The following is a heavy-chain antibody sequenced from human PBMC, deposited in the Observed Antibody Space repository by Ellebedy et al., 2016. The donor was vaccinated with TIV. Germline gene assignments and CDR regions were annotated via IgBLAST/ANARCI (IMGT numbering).Heavy chain of an antibody. Sequence: GGSLRLXCATSGFTFSSYAMTWVRQAPGKGLEWVSSITSSGDRTNYADSVKGRFTISRDNFKSTLLLQMNTLTAEDTAVYYCATVSGKYYFDSWGQGTLVTVSS. CDR3: ATVSGKYYFDS. CDR2: ITSSGDRT. CDR1: GFTFSSYA. D-gene: IGHD2-8*01. V-gene: IGHV3-23*01. J-gene: IGHJ4*02.